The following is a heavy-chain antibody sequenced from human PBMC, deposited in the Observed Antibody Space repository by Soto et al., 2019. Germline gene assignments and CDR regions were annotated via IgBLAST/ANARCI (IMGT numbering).Heavy chain of an antibody. CDR1: GGTFNRET. CDR3: ARGGKLGGDLDV. J-gene: IGHJ6*04. D-gene: IGHD3-10*01. CDR2: IIPVLDLA. Sequence: QAQLVQSGAEVKKPGSSVKVSCTASGGTFNRETFSWVRQAPGHGLQWMGRIIPVLDLADYAQKFEGRVTITADTSTTTVYLDLSGLGSDDTAVYYCARGGKLGGDLDVWGKGTPVIVSS. V-gene: IGHV1-69*02.